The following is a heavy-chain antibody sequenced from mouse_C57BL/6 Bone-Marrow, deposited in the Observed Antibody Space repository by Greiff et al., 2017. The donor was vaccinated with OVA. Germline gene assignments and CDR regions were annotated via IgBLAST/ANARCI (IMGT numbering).Heavy chain of an antibody. CDR2: IYPRSGNT. V-gene: IGHV1-81*01. D-gene: IGHD1-1*01. J-gene: IGHJ4*01. CDR1: GYTFTSYG. Sequence: VQLQQFGAELARPGASVKLSCKASGYTFTSYGISWVKQRTGQGLEWIGEIYPRSGNTYYNEKFKGKATLTADKSSSTAYMELRSLTSEVSAVYFCARSFITTRMDYWGQGTSVTVSS. CDR3: ARSFITTRMDY.